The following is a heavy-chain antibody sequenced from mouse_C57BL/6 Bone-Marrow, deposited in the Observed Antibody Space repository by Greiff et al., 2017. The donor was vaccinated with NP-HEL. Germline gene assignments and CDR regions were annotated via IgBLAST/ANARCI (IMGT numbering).Heavy chain of an antibody. J-gene: IGHJ3*01. CDR3: AREGGLRRLAY. V-gene: IGHV1-59*01. Sequence: QVQLKQPGAELVRPGTSVKLSCKASGYTFTSYWMHWVKQRPGQGLEWIGVIDPSDSYTNYNQKFKGKATLTVDTSSSTAYMQLSSLTSEDSAVYYCAREGGLRRLAYWGQGTLVTVSA. D-gene: IGHD2-4*01. CDR2: IDPSDSYT. CDR1: GYTFTSYW.